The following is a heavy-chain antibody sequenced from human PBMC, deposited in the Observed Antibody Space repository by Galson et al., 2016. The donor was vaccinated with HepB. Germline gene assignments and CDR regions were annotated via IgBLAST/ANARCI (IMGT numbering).Heavy chain of an antibody. D-gene: IGHD3-10*01. J-gene: IGHJ6*02. CDR1: GGTFSSYA. CDR2: IIPIFGTA. CDR3: GCQVRGSYYYYTMDV. Sequence: SVKVSCKASGGTFSSYAIGWVRQAPGQGLEWMGGIIPIFGTANYAQKFQGRVTITADESSSTAYVELSSLTSDDTAVYYCGCQVRGSYYYYTMDVWGQGTTVTVSS. V-gene: IGHV1-69*13.